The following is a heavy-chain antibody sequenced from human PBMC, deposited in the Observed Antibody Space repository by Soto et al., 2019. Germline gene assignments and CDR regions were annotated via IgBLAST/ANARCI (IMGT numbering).Heavy chain of an antibody. Sequence: GGSLILSCAASGFTFSSVWMSWVRQTPGKGLEWVGRILSKTDAETTDYAAPVKGRFTISRDDSKNALYLQMNSLKPEDTAVYYCTSLYQGISNWGQGTLVTVSS. V-gene: IGHV3-15*01. CDR1: GFTFSSVW. CDR3: TSLYQGISN. J-gene: IGHJ4*02. D-gene: IGHD1-20*01. CDR2: ILSKTDAETT.